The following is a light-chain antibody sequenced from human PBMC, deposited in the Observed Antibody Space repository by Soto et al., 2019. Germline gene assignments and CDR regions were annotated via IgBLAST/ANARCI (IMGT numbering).Light chain of an antibody. CDR3: QQYGSSPYT. Sequence: EIVLTQSPGTLSLSPGERATLSCRASQSVSSSFLAWYQQKPGQAPRLPMYGASSRATGIPDRISGTGSGTDFTLTISRLEPEDFAVYYCQQYGSSPYTFGLGTKLEIK. J-gene: IGKJ2*01. CDR2: GAS. CDR1: QSVSSSF. V-gene: IGKV3-20*01.